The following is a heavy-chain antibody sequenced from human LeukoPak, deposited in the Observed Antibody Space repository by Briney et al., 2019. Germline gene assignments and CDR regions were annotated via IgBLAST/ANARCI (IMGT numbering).Heavy chain of an antibody. V-gene: IGHV3-73*01. CDR1: GFTFSGSA. D-gene: IGHD2-15*01. J-gene: IGHJ4*02. Sequence: PGGSLRLSCAASGFTFSGSAMHWVRQASGKGLEWVGRIRSKANSYATAYAASVKGRFTISRDDSKNTAYLQMNSLKTEDTAVYYCTRHLNLCSGGSCNYDYWGQGTLVTVS. CDR2: IRSKANSYAT. CDR3: TRHLNLCSGGSCNYDY.